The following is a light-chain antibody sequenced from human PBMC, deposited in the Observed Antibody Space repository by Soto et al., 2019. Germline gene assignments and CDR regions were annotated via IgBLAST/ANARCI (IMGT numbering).Light chain of an antibody. V-gene: IGLV2-14*01. CDR1: SSDRAIYNY. CDR3: SSYTYSSEDG. Sequence: QSALSQLSCVSGSPGQSTTISCPGTSSDRAIYNYFAWYQQQPGKAPNRMIYQVTTRPSGVSNRFSGSRSGNTASLTISGLQAEDEADYYCSSYTYSSEDGLGSGTTVTV. CDR2: QVT. J-gene: IGLJ1*01.